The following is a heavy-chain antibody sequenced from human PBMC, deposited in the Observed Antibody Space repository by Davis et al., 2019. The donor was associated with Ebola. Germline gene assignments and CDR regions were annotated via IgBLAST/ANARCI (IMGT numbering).Heavy chain of an antibody. D-gene: IGHD2-2*02. Sequence: GESLKISCAASGFTFSSYGIHWVRQAPGKGLEWVAVIWYDGSNDYYADSVKGRFTISRDNSKNTLYLQMNILSAEDTAVYYCARQIRGYCSSTSCYRGKNYYYMDVWGKGTTVTVSS. CDR2: IWYDGSND. V-gene: IGHV3-33*01. J-gene: IGHJ6*03. CDR1: GFTFSSYG. CDR3: ARQIRGYCSSTSCYRGKNYYYMDV.